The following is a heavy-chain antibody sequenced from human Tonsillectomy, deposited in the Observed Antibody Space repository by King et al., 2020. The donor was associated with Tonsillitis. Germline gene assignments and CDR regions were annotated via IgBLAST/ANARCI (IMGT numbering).Heavy chain of an antibody. CDR1: GLTFSNYA. J-gene: IGHJ6*03. CDR3: AKDLRYCSSTSCYGGSYYMDV. CDR2: ISGSGGGT. V-gene: IGHV3-23*04. D-gene: IGHD2-2*01. Sequence: VQLVESGGGLVQPGGSLRLSCAASGLTFSNYAMSWVRQAPGKGLEWVSAISGSGGGTYYADSMKGRFTISRDNSKNTLYLQMNSLRAEDTAVYYCAKDLRYCSSTSCYGGSYYMDVWGKGTTVIVSS.